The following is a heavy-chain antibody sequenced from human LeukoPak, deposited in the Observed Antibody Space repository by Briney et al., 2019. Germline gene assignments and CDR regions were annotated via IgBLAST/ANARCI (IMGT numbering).Heavy chain of an antibody. CDR1: GYTFTDYY. D-gene: IGHD6-19*01. Sequence: KVSCKASGYTFTDYYMHWVRQMPGKGLEWMGIIYPGDSDTRYSPSFQGQVTISADKSISTAYLQWSSLKASDTAMYYCARLEDSSGWYVYWGQGTLVTVSS. J-gene: IGHJ4*02. V-gene: IGHV5-51*01. CDR3: ARLEDSSGWYVY. CDR2: IYPGDSDT.